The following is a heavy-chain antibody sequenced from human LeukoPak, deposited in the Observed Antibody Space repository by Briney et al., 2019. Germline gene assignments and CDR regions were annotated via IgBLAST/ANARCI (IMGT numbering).Heavy chain of an antibody. Sequence: ASVKVSCKASGYTFTSYGISWVRQAPGQGLEWMGWISAYNGNTNYAQKLQGRVTMTTDTSTSTAYMELRSLRSDDTAVYYCARDKVTDTRYRYGVFDYWGQGTLVTVSS. CDR3: ARDKVTDTRYRYGVFDY. J-gene: IGHJ4*02. D-gene: IGHD5-18*01. CDR1: GYTFTSYG. V-gene: IGHV1-18*01. CDR2: ISAYNGNT.